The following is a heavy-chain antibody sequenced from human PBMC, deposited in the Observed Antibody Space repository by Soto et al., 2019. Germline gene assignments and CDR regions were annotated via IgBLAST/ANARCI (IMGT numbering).Heavy chain of an antibody. CDR3: ARDLDLYGDSCFDS. J-gene: IGHJ4*02. D-gene: IGHD4-17*01. CDR2: VWNDGSNK. Sequence: XGSLRLSSHAAGFSLRSYGMHWVRQAPGKGLEWVAVVWNDGSNKYYADSVKGRFTISRDNSKNTLYLQMNSLRAEDTAIYYCARDLDLYGDSCFDSWGQGTLVTVSS. CDR1: GFSLRSYG. V-gene: IGHV3-33*01.